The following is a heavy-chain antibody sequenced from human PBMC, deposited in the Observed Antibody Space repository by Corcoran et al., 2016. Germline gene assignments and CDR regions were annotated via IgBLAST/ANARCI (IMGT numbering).Heavy chain of an antibody. CDR2: INHSGST. V-gene: IGHV4-34*01. D-gene: IGHD3-22*01. CDR1: GGSFSGYY. J-gene: IGHJ6*02. Sequence: QVQLQQWGAGLLKPSETLSLTCAVYGGSFSGYYWSWIRQPPGKGLAWIGEINHSGSTNYNPSLKSRVTISVDTSKNQFSLKLSSVTAADTAVYYRASAPFSKGYDSSGYPQLWYYYYGMDVWGQGTTVTVSS. CDR3: ASAPFSKGYDSSGYPQLWYYYYGMDV.